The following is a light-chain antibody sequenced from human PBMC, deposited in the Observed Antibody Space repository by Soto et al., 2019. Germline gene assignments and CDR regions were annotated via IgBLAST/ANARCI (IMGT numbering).Light chain of an antibody. CDR1: NSDVGSYNS. V-gene: IGLV2-8*01. J-gene: IGLJ2*01. CDR2: EVS. CDR3: TSYAGANNLL. Sequence: QSALTQPPSASGSPGQSVTISCTGTNSDVGSYNSVSWYQQHPGKAPKLMIYEVSKRPSGVPDRFSGSKSGNTASLTVSGLQAEDEADYYCTSYAGANNLLFGGGTQLTVL.